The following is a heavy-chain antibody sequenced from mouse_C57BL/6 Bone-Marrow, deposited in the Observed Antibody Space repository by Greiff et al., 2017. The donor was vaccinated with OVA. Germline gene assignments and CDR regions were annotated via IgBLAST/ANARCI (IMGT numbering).Heavy chain of an antibody. V-gene: IGHV1-75*01. Sequence: QVQLQQSGPELVKPGASVKISCKASGYTFTDYYINWVKQRPGQGLEWIGWIFPGSGSTYYNEKFKGKATLTVDKSSSTAYMLLSSLTSEDSAVYFCARIPSYYYGSSYWYFDVWGTGTTVTVSS. CDR1: GYTFTDYY. CDR2: IFPGSGST. J-gene: IGHJ1*03. CDR3: ARIPSYYYGSSYWYFDV. D-gene: IGHD1-1*01.